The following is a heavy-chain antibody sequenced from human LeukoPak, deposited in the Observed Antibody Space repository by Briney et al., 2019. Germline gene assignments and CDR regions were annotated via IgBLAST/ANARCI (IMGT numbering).Heavy chain of an antibody. CDR1: GDSISSGGFF. J-gene: IGHJ4*02. CDR3: ARVAWGYDYVWGSYRHHYFDY. V-gene: IGHV4-31*03. CDR2: MYYSGNT. D-gene: IGHD3-16*02. Sequence: SETLSLTCTVSGDSISSGGFFWSWIRQHPGKGLEWIGSMYYSGNTYYNPSLMSRVTISVDTSKNQFSLKLSSVTAADTAVYYCARVAWGYDYVWGSYRHHYFDYWGQGTLVTVSS.